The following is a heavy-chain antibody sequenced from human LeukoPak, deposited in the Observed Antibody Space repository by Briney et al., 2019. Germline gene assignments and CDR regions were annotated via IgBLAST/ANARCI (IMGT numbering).Heavy chain of an antibody. J-gene: IGHJ5*02. V-gene: IGHV4-39*01. CDR2: IYYSGST. D-gene: IGHD4-17*01. CDR1: GGPISSSSYY. CDR3: AGGNGDYGVWFDP. Sequence: SETLSLTCTVSGGPISSSSYYWGWIRQPPGKGLEWIGSIYYSGSTYYNPSLKSRVTISVDTSKNQFSLKLSSVTAADTAVYYCAGGNGDYGVWFDPWGQGTLVTVSS.